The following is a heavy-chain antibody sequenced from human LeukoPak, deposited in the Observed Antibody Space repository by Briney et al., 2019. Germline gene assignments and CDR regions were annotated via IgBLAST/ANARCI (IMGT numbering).Heavy chain of an antibody. CDR1: GFSLSTSGMC. Sequence: SGPTLVNPTQTLTLTCTFSGFSLSTSGMCVSWIRQPPGEALEWLARIDWDDDKYYSTSLKTRLTISKDTSKNQVVLTMTNMDPVDTATYYCARMTSGSYGKRGFDPWGQGTLVTVSS. D-gene: IGHD3-10*01. CDR2: IDWDDDK. V-gene: IGHV2-70*11. CDR3: ARMTSGSYGKRGFDP. J-gene: IGHJ5*02.